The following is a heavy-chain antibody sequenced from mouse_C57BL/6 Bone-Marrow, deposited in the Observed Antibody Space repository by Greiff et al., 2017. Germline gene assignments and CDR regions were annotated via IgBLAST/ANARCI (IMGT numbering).Heavy chain of an antibody. D-gene: IGHD1-1*01. CDR2: IDPETGGP. Sequence: QVQLQQSGAELVRPGASVTLSCKASGYTFTDYAMHWVKQPPVHGLEWIGAIDPETGGPAYNQKFKGKAILTADKSSSTSYMELRSLTSEDSAVDYCTRSYYYGSRWYFDVWGTGTTVTVSS. CDR3: TRSYYYGSRWYFDV. CDR1: GYTFTDYA. V-gene: IGHV1-15*01. J-gene: IGHJ1*03.